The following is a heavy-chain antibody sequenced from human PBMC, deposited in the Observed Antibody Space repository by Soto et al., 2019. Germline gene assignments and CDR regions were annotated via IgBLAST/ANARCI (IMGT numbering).Heavy chain of an antibody. CDR3: ARGSLQAASFFDY. J-gene: IGHJ4*02. D-gene: IGHD4-17*01. Sequence: SVKVSCKASGGSFSNYAISWVRQAPGQGLEWMGGIMPMFGTANYAQKFQGTVTITADESTSTAYMELSSLRSEDAAVYYCARGSLQAASFFDYWGQGTQVTVSS. CDR2: IMPMFGTA. V-gene: IGHV1-69*13. CDR1: GGSFSNYA.